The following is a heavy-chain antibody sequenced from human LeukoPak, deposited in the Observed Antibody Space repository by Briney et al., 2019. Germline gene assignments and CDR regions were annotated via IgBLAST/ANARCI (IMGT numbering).Heavy chain of an antibody. Sequence: SETLSLTCTVSGGSISSSSYYWGWIRQPPGKGLEWIGSIYYSGSTYYNPSLKSRVTISVDTSKNQFSLKLSSVTAADTAVYYYARRRIVATIGFFDYWGQGTLVTVSS. V-gene: IGHV4-39*01. D-gene: IGHD5-12*01. J-gene: IGHJ4*02. CDR3: ARRRIVATIGFFDY. CDR2: IYYSGST. CDR1: GGSISSSSYY.